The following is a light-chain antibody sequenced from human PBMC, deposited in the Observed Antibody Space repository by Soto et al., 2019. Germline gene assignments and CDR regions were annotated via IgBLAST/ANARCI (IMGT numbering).Light chain of an antibody. CDR2: DAS. CDR3: QQRSNWPLLT. Sequence: EIVLTQSPATLSLSPGERATLSCRASQSVSNYLAWYQQKPGQAPRLLIYDASNRATGIPARFSGSGSGTVCTLAMSSLEPEDFAVYYGQQRSNWPLLTFGGGTKVEIK. J-gene: IGKJ4*01. V-gene: IGKV3-11*01. CDR1: QSVSNY.